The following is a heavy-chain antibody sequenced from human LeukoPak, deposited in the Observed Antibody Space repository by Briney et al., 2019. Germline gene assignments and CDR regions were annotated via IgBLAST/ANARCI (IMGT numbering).Heavy chain of an antibody. CDR1: GFTFGSYA. J-gene: IGHJ4*02. CDR3: AKKGGGVVVAATYDY. D-gene: IGHD2-15*01. V-gene: IGHV3-23*01. Sequence: QPGGSLRLSCAASGFTFGSYAMSWVRRAPGKGLEWVSAISGSGGSTYYADSVKGRFTISRDNSKNTLYLQMNSLRAEDTAVYYCAKKGGGVVVAATYDYWGQGTLVTVSS. CDR2: ISGSGGST.